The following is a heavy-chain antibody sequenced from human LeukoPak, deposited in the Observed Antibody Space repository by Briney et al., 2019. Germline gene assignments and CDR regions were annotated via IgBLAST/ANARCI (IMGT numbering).Heavy chain of an antibody. D-gene: IGHD1-26*01. V-gene: IGHV3-43*01. CDR2: ISWDGGST. Sequence: QPGGSLRLSCAASGFTFDDYTMHWVRQAPGKGLEWVSLISWDGGSTYYADSVKGRFTISRDNSKNSLYLQMNSLRIEDTALYYCAKGSSISGSFEPYYFDYWGQGTLVTVSS. CDR3: AKGSSISGSFEPYYFDY. J-gene: IGHJ4*02. CDR1: GFTFDDYT.